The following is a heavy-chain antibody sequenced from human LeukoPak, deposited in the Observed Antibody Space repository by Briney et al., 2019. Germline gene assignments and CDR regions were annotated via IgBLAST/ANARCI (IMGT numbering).Heavy chain of an antibody. CDR3: ERLSIAAEGTGFDY. CDR1: GGPLSSYY. CDR2: IYYSGSI. V-gene: IGHV4-59*08. D-gene: IGHD6-13*01. Sequence: EPLTLPCTVSGGPLSSYYCSWIREPPGRGLEWIGYIYYSGSINYNPSLKRRDTISVDTSKNQYSLKLNSMTAADTAVYYCERLSIAAEGTGFDYWGQGTRATVSS. J-gene: IGHJ4*02.